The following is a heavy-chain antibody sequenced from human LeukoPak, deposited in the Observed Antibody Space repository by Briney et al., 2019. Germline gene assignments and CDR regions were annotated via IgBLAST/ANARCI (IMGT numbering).Heavy chain of an antibody. D-gene: IGHD6-13*01. CDR1: GFTFDDYG. Sequence: GGSLRLSCAASGFTFDDYGMSWVRQAPGKGLEWVSGINWNGGSTGYADSVKGRFTISRDNAKNTLYLQMTSLRTEDTALYFCAKVQQLATIYYFDYWGQGSLVTVSS. CDR2: INWNGGST. J-gene: IGHJ4*02. V-gene: IGHV3-20*04. CDR3: AKVQQLATIYYFDY.